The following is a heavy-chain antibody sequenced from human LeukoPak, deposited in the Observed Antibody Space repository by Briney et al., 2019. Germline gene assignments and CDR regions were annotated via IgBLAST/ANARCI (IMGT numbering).Heavy chain of an antibody. V-gene: IGHV2-5*02. J-gene: IGHJ4*02. Sequence: PGPALVNPTQTLTLTCTFSGFSLSTSGVGVGWIRQPPGKALEWLALIYWDDDKRYSPSLKSRLTITKDTSKNQVVLTMTNMDPVDTATYYCAPTIAAAGTFVYWGQGTLVTVSS. CDR3: APTIAAAGTFVY. CDR2: IYWDDDK. D-gene: IGHD6-13*01. CDR1: GFSLSTSGVG.